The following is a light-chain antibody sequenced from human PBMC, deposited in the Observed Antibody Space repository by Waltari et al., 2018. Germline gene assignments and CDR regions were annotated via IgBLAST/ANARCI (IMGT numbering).Light chain of an antibody. CDR3: SSYTSRNTLI. V-gene: IGLV2-14*01. CDR1: SSDVGGFNY. Sequence: QSALTQPASVSGSPGQSITISCTGTSSDVGGFNYFSWYQQHPGKAPNLMIYDVSKRPSGVSNRFSGSKSGNTASLTISGLQAEDESDYYCSSYTSRNTLIFGGGTKLTVL. CDR2: DVS. J-gene: IGLJ2*01.